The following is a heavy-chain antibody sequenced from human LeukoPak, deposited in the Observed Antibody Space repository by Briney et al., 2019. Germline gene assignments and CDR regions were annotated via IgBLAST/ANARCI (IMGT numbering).Heavy chain of an antibody. CDR3: ARLLIYCSSTSCHFDY. J-gene: IGHJ4*02. CDR2: IYYSGIT. V-gene: IGHV4-39*01. Sequence: SETLSLTCTVSGGSISSSNYYWGWIRQPPGKGLEWIGSIYYSGITYYNPSLKSHVTISVETSNNQFSLKLSSVTAADTAMYYCARLLIYCSSTSCHFDYWGQGTLVTVSS. CDR1: GGSISSSNYY. D-gene: IGHD2-2*01.